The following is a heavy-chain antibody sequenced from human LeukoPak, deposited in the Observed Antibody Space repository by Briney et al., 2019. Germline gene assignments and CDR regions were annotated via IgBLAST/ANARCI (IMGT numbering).Heavy chain of an antibody. J-gene: IGHJ4*02. CDR1: GCTFTGYY. D-gene: IGHD5-12*01. CDR2: INPNSGGT. V-gene: IGHV1-2*02. CDR3: ARVIGRRDGYNYGY. Sequence: ASVKVSCKASGCTFTGYYMHWVRQAPGQGLEWMGWINPNSGGTNYAQKFQGRVTMTRDTSISTAYMELSRLRSDDTAVYYCARVIGRRDGYNYGYWGQGTLVTVSS.